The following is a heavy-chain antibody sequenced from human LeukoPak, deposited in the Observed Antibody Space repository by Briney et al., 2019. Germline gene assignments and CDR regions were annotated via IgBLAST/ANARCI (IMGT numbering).Heavy chain of an antibody. CDR2: IRSKALYGTS. Sequence: GGSLRLSCTGSGFRFGGYGVSWVRQAPGKGLEWVGFIRSKALYGTSEYAASVEGRFSISRDDSNSIAYLQMNSLKTEDTAVYFCVRESVRDYYFDYWGPGTLVTVSS. CDR3: VRESVRDYYFDY. V-gene: IGHV3-49*04. CDR1: GFRFGGYG. J-gene: IGHJ4*02. D-gene: IGHD3-10*02.